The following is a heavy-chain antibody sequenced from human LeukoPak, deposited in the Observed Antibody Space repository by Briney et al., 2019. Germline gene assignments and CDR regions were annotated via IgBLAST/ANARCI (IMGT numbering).Heavy chain of an antibody. CDR2: INPNSGAT. CDR3: ARDQAGAGVLGGRSNWFDP. Sequence: ASVKVSCKASGGTFSSYAISWVRQAPGQGLEWMGWINPNSGATNIAPKFQGRVTMTRDTSITTAYMELSRLTSDDTAVYYCARDQAGAGVLGGRSNWFDPWGQGTLVTVSS. CDR1: GGTFSSYA. J-gene: IGHJ5*02. D-gene: IGHD2-15*01. V-gene: IGHV1-2*02.